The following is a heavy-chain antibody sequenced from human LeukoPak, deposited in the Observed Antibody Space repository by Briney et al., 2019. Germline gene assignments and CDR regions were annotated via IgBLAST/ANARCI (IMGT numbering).Heavy chain of an antibody. Sequence: PGGSLRLSCAASGFTFSDYYMSWIRQAPGKGLEWVSYIRSSSSYTNYADSVKGRFTISRDNAKNSLYLQMNSLRAEDTAVYYCARVQGYCSSTSCSLWDYWGQGTLVTVSP. CDR2: IRSSSSYT. D-gene: IGHD2-2*01. CDR1: GFTFSDYY. CDR3: ARVQGYCSSTSCSLWDY. V-gene: IGHV3-11*06. J-gene: IGHJ4*02.